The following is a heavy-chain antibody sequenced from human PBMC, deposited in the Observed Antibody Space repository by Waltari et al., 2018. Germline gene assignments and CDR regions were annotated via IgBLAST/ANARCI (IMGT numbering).Heavy chain of an antibody. V-gene: IGHV3-30*04. J-gene: IGHJ6*02. D-gene: IGHD3-22*01. CDR2: ISHNGRNI. CDR1: EFTFSSYA. CDR3: ARDYCDRTNCHGMDV. Sequence: QVQLVESGGGVVQPGRSLRLSCAASEFTFSSYAMHWVREAPGKGVECVAVISHNGRNIYSVDSVKGRFTISRDNSKRTLYLQMNSLRAEDTAVYYCARDYCDRTNCHGMDVWGQGTTVTVSS.